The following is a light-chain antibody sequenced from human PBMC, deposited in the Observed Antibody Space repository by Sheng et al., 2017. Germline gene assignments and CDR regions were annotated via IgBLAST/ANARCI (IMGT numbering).Light chain of an antibody. J-gene: IGLJ3*02. CDR3: VLYLGSGIWV. Sequence: QTVVTQEPSFSVSPGGTVTLTCGLNSGSVSTSYYPSWYQQTPGQAPRTLIYNTNTRSSGVPDRFSGSILGNKAALTITGAQADDESDYYCVLYLGSGIWVFGGGTMLTVL. V-gene: IGLV8-61*01. CDR1: SGSVSTSYY. CDR2: NTN.